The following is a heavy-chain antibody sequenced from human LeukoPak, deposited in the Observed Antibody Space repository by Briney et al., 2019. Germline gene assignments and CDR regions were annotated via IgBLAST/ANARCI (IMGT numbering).Heavy chain of an antibody. J-gene: IGHJ4*02. CDR1: GFTFSSYW. CDR3: ARHCSSSSCYDY. CDR2: INSDGSST. Sequence: GGSLRLSCAASGFTFSSYWMHWVRQAPGKGLVWVSRINSDGSSTSYADSVKGRFTISRDYAKNTLYLQMNSLRAEDTAVYYCARHCSSSSCYDYWGQGTLVTVSS. D-gene: IGHD2-2*01. V-gene: IGHV3-74*01.